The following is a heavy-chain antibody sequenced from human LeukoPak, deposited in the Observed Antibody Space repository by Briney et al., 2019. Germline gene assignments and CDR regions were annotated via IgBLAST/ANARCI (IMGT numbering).Heavy chain of an antibody. V-gene: IGHV3-7*05. CDR3: VRDWGSSGHRFDS. CDR1: GFIFTSYW. D-gene: IGHD3-22*01. Sequence: PRGSLRLSCAASGFIFTSYWMSWVRQAPGKGLEWVANIKQDGTDKFYVDSVKGRFTISRDNANNSLYLQMNSLRVEDTAVYYCVRDWGSSGHRFDSWGQGTLVTVSS. J-gene: IGHJ4*02. CDR2: IKQDGTDK.